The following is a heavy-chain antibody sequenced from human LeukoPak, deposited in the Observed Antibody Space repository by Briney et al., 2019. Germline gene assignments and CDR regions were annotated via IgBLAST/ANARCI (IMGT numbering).Heavy chain of an antibody. J-gene: IGHJ4*02. D-gene: IGHD4-17*01. CDR3: ATRGGYGDYVDY. V-gene: IGHV4-31*03. CDR1: GGSISSGGYC. CDR2: IYYSGST. Sequence: SETLSLTCTVSGGSISSGGYCWSWIRQHPGKGLEWIGYIYYSGSTYYNPSLKSRVTISVDTSKNQFSLKLSSVTAADTAVYYCATRGGYGDYVDYWGQGTLVTVSS.